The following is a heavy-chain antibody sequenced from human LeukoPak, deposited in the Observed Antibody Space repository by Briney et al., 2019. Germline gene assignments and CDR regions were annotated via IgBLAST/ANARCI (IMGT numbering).Heavy chain of an antibody. CDR1: GYTFTDYY. Sequence: ASVKVSCKASGYTFTDYYMHWVQQAPGIGLEWTGRVDPEDGETIYAEKFQGRVTITADTSTDTAYMELSSLRSEDTAVYYCATVAIVAGSTFDYWGQGTLVTVSS. V-gene: IGHV1-69-2*01. J-gene: IGHJ4*02. D-gene: IGHD5-12*01. CDR2: VDPEDGET. CDR3: ATVAIVAGSTFDY.